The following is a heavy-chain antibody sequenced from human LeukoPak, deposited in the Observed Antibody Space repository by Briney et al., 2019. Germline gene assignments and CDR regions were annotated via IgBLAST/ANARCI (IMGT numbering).Heavy chain of an antibody. D-gene: IGHD6-19*01. Sequence: SVKVSCKASGGTFSSYAISWVRQAPGQGLEWMGRIIPIFGTANYAQKFQGRVTITTDESTSTAYLELSSRGSEDTGVSYRARDPAVASFDDAFDIWGQGTMVTVSS. J-gene: IGHJ3*02. V-gene: IGHV1-69*05. CDR3: ARDPAVASFDDAFDI. CDR1: GGTFSSYA. CDR2: IIPIFGTA.